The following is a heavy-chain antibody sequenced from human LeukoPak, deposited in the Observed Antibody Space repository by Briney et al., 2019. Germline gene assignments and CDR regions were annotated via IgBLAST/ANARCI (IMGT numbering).Heavy chain of an antibody. CDR3: AKGVRIAAAGLFDY. CDR1: GFTFSDYA. Sequence: GGSLRLSCVGSGFTFSDYAIHWVRQAPGKGLEWVAVSAHDEVGKQFADSVKGRFTISRDNSKNTLYLQMNSLRAEDTAVYYCAKGVRIAAAGLFDYWGQGTLVTVSS. CDR2: SAHDEVGK. V-gene: IGHV3-30*18. J-gene: IGHJ4*02. D-gene: IGHD6-13*01.